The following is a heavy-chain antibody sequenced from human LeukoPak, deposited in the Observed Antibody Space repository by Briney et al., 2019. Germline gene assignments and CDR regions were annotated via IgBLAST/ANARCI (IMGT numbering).Heavy chain of an antibody. V-gene: IGHV3-48*03. CDR2: ISSSGSTI. D-gene: IGHD4-17*01. CDR1: GFTFSSYA. CDR3: ARTGVDYGIFYYMDV. Sequence: PGGSLRLSCAASGFTFSSYAMSWVRQAPGRGLEWVSYISSSGSTIYYADSIKGRFTISRDNAKNSLYLQMNSLRAEDTAVYYCARTGVDYGIFYYMDVWGKGTTVTISS. J-gene: IGHJ6*03.